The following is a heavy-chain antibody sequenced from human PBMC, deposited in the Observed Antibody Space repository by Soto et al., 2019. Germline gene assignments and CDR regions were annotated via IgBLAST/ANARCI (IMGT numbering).Heavy chain of an antibody. CDR3: ARGPY. CDR1: GFTFSISW. CDR2: IKEDASEK. Sequence: EVQLVDSGGGLVQPGGSLRLSCAASGFTFSISWMSWVRQAPGKGLEWVASIKEDASEKYYVDSVKGRFTISTDNANRSLYLQMNSLRAEDTAVYYCARGPYWGQGTLVTVSS. V-gene: IGHV3-7*01. J-gene: IGHJ4*02.